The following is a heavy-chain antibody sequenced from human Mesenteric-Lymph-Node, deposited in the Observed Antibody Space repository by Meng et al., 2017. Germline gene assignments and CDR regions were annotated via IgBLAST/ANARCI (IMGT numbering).Heavy chain of an antibody. J-gene: IGHJ4*02. V-gene: IGHV1-3*01. CDR1: GYTFTSYA. D-gene: IGHD3-10*01. CDR3: ARGVYYYGSGSYYRSPMDPFDY. CDR2: INAGNGNT. Sequence: ASVKVSCKASGYTFTSYAMHWVRQAPGQRLEWMGWINAGNGNTKYSQKFQGRVTITRDTSASTAYMELSSLRSEDTAVYYCARGVYYYGSGSYYRSPMDPFDYWGQGTLVTVS.